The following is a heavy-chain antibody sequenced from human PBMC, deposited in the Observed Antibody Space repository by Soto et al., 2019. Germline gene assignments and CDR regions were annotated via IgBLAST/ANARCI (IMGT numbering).Heavy chain of an antibody. Sequence: QVQLQESGPGLVKPSGTLSLTCAVSGGSISSSNWWSWVRQPPGRGLEWIGEIYHSGNTNYNPSPKSRVTMAVDKARNQFSLKLTSVTAADTAVYYCARGCGEGRGDYWGQGTLGTVSS. CDR3: ARGCGEGRGDY. V-gene: IGHV4-4*02. J-gene: IGHJ4*02. CDR2: IYHSGNT. CDR1: GGSISSSNW.